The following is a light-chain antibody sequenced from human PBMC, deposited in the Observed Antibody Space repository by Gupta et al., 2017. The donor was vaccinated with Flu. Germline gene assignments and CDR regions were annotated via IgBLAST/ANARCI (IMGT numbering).Light chain of an antibody. V-gene: IGKV1-39*01. Sequence: PSSLSGAAGDRVTITCRASQSISSYLNWYQQKPGKAPKLLIYDASSLESGVPSRFSGSGSGTDFTLTISSLQPEDIATYYCQQYESTPRTFGQGTRLEIK. CDR3: QQYESTPRT. CDR1: QSISSY. J-gene: IGKJ1*01. CDR2: DAS.